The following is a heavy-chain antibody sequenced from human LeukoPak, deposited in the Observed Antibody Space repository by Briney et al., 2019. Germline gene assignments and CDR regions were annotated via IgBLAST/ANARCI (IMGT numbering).Heavy chain of an antibody. CDR2: ISGSGGST. J-gene: IGHJ4*02. V-gene: IGHV3-23*01. CDR1: GFTFRSYA. D-gene: IGHD6-19*01. Sequence: GGSLRLSCAASGFTFRSYAMNWVRQAPGKGLEWVSSISGSGGSTYYADSVKGRFTISRDNSKNTLYLQMNSLRAEDTAVYYCAKDRASGLWLGPYYFDYWGQGTLVTVSS. CDR3: AKDRASGLWLGPYYFDY.